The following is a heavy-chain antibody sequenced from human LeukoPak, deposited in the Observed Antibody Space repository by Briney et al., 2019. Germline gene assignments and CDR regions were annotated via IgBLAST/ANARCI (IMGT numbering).Heavy chain of an antibody. CDR1: GLTFTTYA. V-gene: IGHV3-64D*08. D-gene: IGHD2-2*01. CDR3: VTRPPAGRYFDY. Sequence: GGSLRLSCSASGLTFTTYAMFWVRQAPGEGLEYVSAISPEGGVTYYADSVKGRFTISRDNSKDTLYLQMSSLRAEDTAVYYCVTRPPAGRYFDYWGQGTKVTVSS. J-gene: IGHJ4*02. CDR2: ISPEGGVT.